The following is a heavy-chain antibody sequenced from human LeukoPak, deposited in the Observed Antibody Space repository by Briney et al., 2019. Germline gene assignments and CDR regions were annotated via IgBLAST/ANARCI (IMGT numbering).Heavy chain of an antibody. Sequence: ASVKVSCKASGGTFSSYAISWVRQAPGQGLEWMGGIIPIFGTADYAQKFQGRVTITTDESTSTAYMELSSLRSEDTAVYYCARTQAAGTGTNWFDPWGQGTLVTVSS. CDR3: ARTQAAGTGTNWFDP. D-gene: IGHD6-13*01. CDR2: IIPIFGTA. V-gene: IGHV1-69*05. J-gene: IGHJ5*02. CDR1: GGTFSSYA.